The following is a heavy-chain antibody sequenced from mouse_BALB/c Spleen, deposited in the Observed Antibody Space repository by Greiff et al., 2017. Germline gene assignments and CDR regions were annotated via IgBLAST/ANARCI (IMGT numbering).Heavy chain of an antibody. V-gene: IGHV5-12-1*01. CDR3: ARHDGNYDWCAY. CDR1: GFAFSSYD. Sequence: EVKLMESGGGLVKPGGSLKLSCAASGFAFSSYDMSWVRQTPEKRLEWVAYISSGGGSTYYSDTVKGRFTISRDNAKNTLYLQMSSLKSEDTAMYYCARHDGNYDWCAYWGQGTLVTVSA. D-gene: IGHD2-1*01. CDR2: ISSGGGST. J-gene: IGHJ3*01.